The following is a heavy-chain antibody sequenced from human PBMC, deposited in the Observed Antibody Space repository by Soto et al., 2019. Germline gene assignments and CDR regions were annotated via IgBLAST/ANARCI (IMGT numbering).Heavy chain of an antibody. J-gene: IGHJ4*02. Sequence: HPGGSLRLSCAASGFTFSSYAMSWVRQAPGKGLEWVSAISGSGGSTYYADSVKGRFTISRDNSKNTLYLQMNSLRAEDTAVYYCAKDHYYDSSGYPYAVDYWGQGTLVTVSS. CDR3: AKDHYYDSSGYPYAVDY. D-gene: IGHD3-22*01. CDR2: ISGSGGST. V-gene: IGHV3-23*01. CDR1: GFTFSSYA.